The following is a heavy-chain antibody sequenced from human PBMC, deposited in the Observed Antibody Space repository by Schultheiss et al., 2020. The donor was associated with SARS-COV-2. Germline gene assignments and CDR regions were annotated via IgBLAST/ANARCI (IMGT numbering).Heavy chain of an antibody. CDR1: GFSLSTSGMC. D-gene: IGHD4-11*01. J-gene: IGHJ6*02. CDR3: ARDYSNRNYYYYGMDV. CDR2: IDWDDDK. V-gene: IGHV2-70*01. Sequence: QTLSLTCTFSGFSLSTSGMCVSWIRQPPGKALEWLALIDWDDDKYYSTSLKTRLTISKDTSKNQVVLTMTNMDPVDTATYYCARDYSNRNYYYYGMDVWGQGTTVTVSS.